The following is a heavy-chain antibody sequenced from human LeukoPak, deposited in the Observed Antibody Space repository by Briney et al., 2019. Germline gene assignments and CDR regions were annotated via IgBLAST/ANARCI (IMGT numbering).Heavy chain of an antibody. CDR1: GGSISSGGYY. Sequence: SQTLSLTCTVSGGSISSGGYYWSWIRQPPGKGLEWIGYIYHSGSTYYNPSLKSRVTISVDTSKNQFSLKLSSVTAADTAVYYCARGWEYDFWSGYYFDYWGQGTLVTVSS. CDR3: ARGWEYDFWSGYYFDY. J-gene: IGHJ4*02. D-gene: IGHD3-3*01. CDR2: IYHSGST. V-gene: IGHV4-30-2*01.